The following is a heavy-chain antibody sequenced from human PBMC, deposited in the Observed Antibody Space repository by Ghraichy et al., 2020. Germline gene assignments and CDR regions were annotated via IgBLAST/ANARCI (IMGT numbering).Heavy chain of an antibody. CDR3: ARGPYYYGSGSYRWDYYYGMDV. CDR2: IYYSGST. D-gene: IGHD3-10*01. V-gene: IGHV4-59*01. J-gene: IGHJ6*02. Sequence: SETLSLTCTVSGGSISSYYWSWIRQPPGKGLEWIGYIYYSGSTNYNPSLKSRVTISVDTSKNQFSLKLSSVTAADTAMYYCARGPYYYGSGSYRWDYYYGMDVWGQGTTVTVSS. CDR1: GGSISSYY.